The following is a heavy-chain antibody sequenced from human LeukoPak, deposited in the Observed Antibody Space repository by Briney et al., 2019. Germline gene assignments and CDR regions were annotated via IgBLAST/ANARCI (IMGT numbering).Heavy chain of an antibody. CDR1: GYTFTYYY. J-gene: IGHJ4*02. Sequence: GASVKVSCKASGYTFTYYYMHWVRQAPGQGVEWMGWINPNTGGTTYAQKFQGRVTMTRDTSISTAYMELSRLRSDDTAVYYCARDRRVGKLELPVYWGQGTLVTVSS. D-gene: IGHD1-7*01. CDR3: ARDRRVGKLELPVY. CDR2: INPNTGGT. V-gene: IGHV1-2*02.